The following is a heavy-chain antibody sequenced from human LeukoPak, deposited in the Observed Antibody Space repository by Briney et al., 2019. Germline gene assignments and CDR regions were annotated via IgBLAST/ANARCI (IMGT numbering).Heavy chain of an antibody. D-gene: IGHD6-13*01. CDR2: IKSKTDGGTT. V-gene: IGHV3-15*01. CDR3: TTVPRYSTRSLD. Sequence: PGGSLRLSCAASGFTFSNAWMSWVRQAPGKGLEWVGRIKSKTDGGTTDHAAPVKGRFTISRDDSKNTLYLQMTSLKTEDTAVYYCTTVPRYSTRSLDWGQGTLVTVSS. CDR1: GFTFSNAW. J-gene: IGHJ4*02.